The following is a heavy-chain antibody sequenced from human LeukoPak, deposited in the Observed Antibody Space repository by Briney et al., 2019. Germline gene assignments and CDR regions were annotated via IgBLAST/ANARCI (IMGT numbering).Heavy chain of an antibody. J-gene: IGHJ4*02. D-gene: IGHD2-2*01. CDR1: GYTFTSYY. Sequence: ASVKVSCKASGYTFTSYYMHWVRQAPAQGLEWMGIINPSGGSTSYAQKFQGRVTMTRDTSTSTVYMELSSLRSEDTAVYYCARSLDPVLLIPDIVVVPVPLYWGQGTLVTVSS. V-gene: IGHV1-46*01. CDR3: ARSLDPVLLIPDIVVVPVPLY. CDR2: INPSGGST.